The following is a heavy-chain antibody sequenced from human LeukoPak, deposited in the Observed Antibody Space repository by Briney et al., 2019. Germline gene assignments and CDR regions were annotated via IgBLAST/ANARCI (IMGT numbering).Heavy chain of an antibody. CDR1: GFTFSSYS. J-gene: IGHJ4*02. Sequence: GGSLRLSCAASGFTFSSYSMDWVRQAPGKGLEWVSSISSSSSYIYYADSVKGRFTISRDNAKNSLYLQMNSLRAEDTAVYYCARDGTTTLDYWGQGTLVTVSS. D-gene: IGHD1-1*01. V-gene: IGHV3-21*01. CDR3: ARDGTTTLDY. CDR2: ISSSSSYI.